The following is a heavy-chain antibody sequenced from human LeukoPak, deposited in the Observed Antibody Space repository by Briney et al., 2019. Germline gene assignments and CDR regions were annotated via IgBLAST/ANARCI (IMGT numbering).Heavy chain of an antibody. CDR1: GYSFTSYW. D-gene: IGHD4-23*01. J-gene: IGHJ4*02. Sequence: TGESLKISCKGSGYSFTSYWIGWVRQMPGKGLEWMGIIYPGDSDTRYSPSFQGQVTISADKSISTAYLQWSSLKASDTAMYYCARQATVVTPRWYFDYWGQGTLVTVSS. V-gene: IGHV5-51*01. CDR3: ARQATVVTPRWYFDY. CDR2: IYPGDSDT.